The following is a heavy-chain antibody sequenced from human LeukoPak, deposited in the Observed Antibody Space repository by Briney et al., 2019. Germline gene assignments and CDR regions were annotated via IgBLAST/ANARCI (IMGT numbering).Heavy chain of an antibody. Sequence: SETLSLTCTVSGGSISSSSYYWGWIRQPPGKGLEWIGSIYYSGSTYYNPSLKSRVTISVDTSKNQFSLKLSSVTAADTAVYYCARVVRSGYYGSGSYLGWFDPWGQGTLVTVSS. V-gene: IGHV4-39*07. J-gene: IGHJ5*02. D-gene: IGHD3-10*01. CDR3: ARVVRSGYYGSGSYLGWFDP. CDR2: IYYSGST. CDR1: GGSISSSSYY.